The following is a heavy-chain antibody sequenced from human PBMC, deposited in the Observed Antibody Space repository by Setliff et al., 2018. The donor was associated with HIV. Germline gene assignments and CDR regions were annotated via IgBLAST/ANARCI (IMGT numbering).Heavy chain of an antibody. Sequence: CTVSVGSITTGSYYWSWIRQPAGQGLEWIGHIYASDSSGSTNYNPPLKSRVTISLDTSKNQFSLKLSSVAAADTAVYYCARDDRCSGGCCYSYWGQGALVTVSS. J-gene: IGHJ4*02. CDR3: ARDDRCSGGCCYSY. V-gene: IGHV4-61*09. CDR2: IYASDSSGST. CDR1: VGSITTGSYY. D-gene: IGHD2-15*01.